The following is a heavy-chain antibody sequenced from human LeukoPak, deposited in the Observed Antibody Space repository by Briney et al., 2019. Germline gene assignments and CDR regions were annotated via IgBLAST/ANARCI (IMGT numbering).Heavy chain of an antibody. CDR1: GFTFDDYG. Sequence: PGGSLRLSCAASGFTFDDYGMSWVRQAPGKGLEWVSGINWNGGSTGYADSVKGRFTISRDTDKNSLYLQMNSLRAEDTALYYCARTYYYDSSPFDYWGQGTLVTVSS. D-gene: IGHD3-22*01. CDR3: ARTYYYDSSPFDY. J-gene: IGHJ4*02. V-gene: IGHV3-20*04. CDR2: INWNGGST.